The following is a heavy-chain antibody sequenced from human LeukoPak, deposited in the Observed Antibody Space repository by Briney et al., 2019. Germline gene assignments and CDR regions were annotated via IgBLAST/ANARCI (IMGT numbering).Heavy chain of an antibody. D-gene: IGHD3-22*01. V-gene: IGHV3-53*01. Sequence: GGSLRLSCAASGFTFSSYAMSWVRQAPGKGLEWVSVIYSGGSTYYADSVKGRFTISRDNSKNTLYLQMNSLRAEDTAVYYCARAVGSGYFFWFDYWGQGTLVTVSS. CDR3: ARAVGSGYFFWFDY. CDR2: IYSGGST. CDR1: GFTFSSYA. J-gene: IGHJ4*02.